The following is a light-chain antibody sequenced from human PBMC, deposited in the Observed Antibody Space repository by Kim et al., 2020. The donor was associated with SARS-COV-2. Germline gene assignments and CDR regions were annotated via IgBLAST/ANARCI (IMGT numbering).Light chain of an antibody. J-gene: IGKJ1*01. CDR2: GAS. CDR1: QIISND. V-gene: IGKV1-39*01. CDR3: QQSYYSVWT. Sequence: ADVGDRITITCRASQIISNDLNWYQKKPGKPPKLLISGASKLEGGVPSRFSGSGSGTEFTLTITSMQHEDFASYYCQQSYYSVWTFGLGTKVDIK.